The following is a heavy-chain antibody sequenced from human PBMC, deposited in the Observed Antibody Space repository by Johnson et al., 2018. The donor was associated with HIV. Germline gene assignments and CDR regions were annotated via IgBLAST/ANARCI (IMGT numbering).Heavy chain of an antibody. V-gene: IGHV3-30-3*02. CDR1: GFPFSSYA. CDR2: ISYDGSNK. CDR3: AKQYYGSGGSVHAFDI. J-gene: IGHJ3*02. D-gene: IGHD3-10*01. Sequence: QVQLVESGGGVVQPGRSLRLSCAASGFPFSSYAMHWVRQAPGKGLEWVAVISYDGSNKYYADSVKGRFTVSRDNSKNTVYLQMNSLRAEDTAVYYCAKQYYGSGGSVHAFDIWGQGTMVTVSS.